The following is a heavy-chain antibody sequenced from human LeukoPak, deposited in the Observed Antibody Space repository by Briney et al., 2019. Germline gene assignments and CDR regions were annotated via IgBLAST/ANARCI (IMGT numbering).Heavy chain of an antibody. CDR3: TRVNWINDY. CDR2: IHRSGST. V-gene: IGHV4-59*04. J-gene: IGHJ4*02. Sequence: PSETLSLTCTVSGGSISSYYWSWIRQPPGKGLEWIGCIHRSGSTYYNPSLMSRVTMSVDTSKNYFSLTLRSVTAADTAVYYCTRVNWINDYWGQGALVTVSS. D-gene: IGHD1-1*01. CDR1: GGSISSYY.